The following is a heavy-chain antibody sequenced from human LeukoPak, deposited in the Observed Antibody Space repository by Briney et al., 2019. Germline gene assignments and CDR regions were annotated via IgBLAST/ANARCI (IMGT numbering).Heavy chain of an antibody. CDR1: GFTFSSYG. Sequence: GGSLRLSCAASGFTFSSYGMHWVRQAPGKGLEWVAFIRYDGSNKYYADSVKGRFTISRDNAKNSLYLQMNSLRAEDTAVYYCARARLTLTTGGDYYYMDVWGKGTTVTVSS. J-gene: IGHJ6*03. V-gene: IGHV3-30*02. D-gene: IGHD4-11*01. CDR3: ARARLTLTTGGDYYYMDV. CDR2: IRYDGSNK.